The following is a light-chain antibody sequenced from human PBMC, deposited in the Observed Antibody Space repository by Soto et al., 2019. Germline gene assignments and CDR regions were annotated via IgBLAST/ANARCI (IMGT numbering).Light chain of an antibody. J-gene: IGKJ5*01. CDR2: VAS. Sequence: DIQMAQSPSSLSASVGDRVTITCLASQSISSHLNWYQQKPGKAPNLLIYVASSLQSEVPSRFSGSGSGTDCTLTITSLQPEDVATYYCQQSYGTPITFGQGTRLEI. CDR3: QQSYGTPIT. CDR1: QSISSH. V-gene: IGKV1-39*01.